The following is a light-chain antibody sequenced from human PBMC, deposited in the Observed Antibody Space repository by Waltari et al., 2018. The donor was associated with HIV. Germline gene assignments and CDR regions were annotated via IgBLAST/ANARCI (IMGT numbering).Light chain of an antibody. J-gene: IGKJ1*01. CDR2: QAS. V-gene: IGKV1-5*03. CDR3: QQYIDYWT. CDR1: QSISSR. Sequence: DIQMTQSPSALSAFVGDRVTITCRASQSISSRLAWYQQKPGKAPKLLISQASSLESGVPSRFSGSGSGTQSTLTISSLQPDDFATYYCQQYIDYWTFGQGTKVEIK.